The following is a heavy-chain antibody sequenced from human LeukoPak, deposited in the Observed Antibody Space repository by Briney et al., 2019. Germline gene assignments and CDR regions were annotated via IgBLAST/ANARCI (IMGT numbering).Heavy chain of an antibody. V-gene: IGHV3-30*19. Sequence: PGGSLRLSCAASGFTFSSYGMHWVRQAPGKGLEWVAVISYDGSNKYYADSVKGRFTISRDNSKNTLYLQMNSLRAEDTAVYYCARVVGATILNLGTLDIWGQGTMVTVSS. CDR3: ARVVGATILNLGTLDI. J-gene: IGHJ3*02. CDR2: ISYDGSNK. CDR1: GFTFSSYG. D-gene: IGHD1-26*01.